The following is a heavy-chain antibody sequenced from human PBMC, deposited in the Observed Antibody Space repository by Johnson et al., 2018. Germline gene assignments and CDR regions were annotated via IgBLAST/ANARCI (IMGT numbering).Heavy chain of an antibody. Sequence: QVQLVQSGGGVVQPGRSLRLSCAASGFAFSSYGLHWVRQAPGKGLEWVAVISYDGSNKYYADSVKGRFTISRDNSKNTLYLQMNSLRSEDTAVYYCVKPQFLEWLLVDYWVQGTLVTASS. V-gene: IGHV3-30*18. CDR1: GFAFSSYG. J-gene: IGHJ4*02. CDR2: ISYDGSNK. CDR3: VKPQFLEWLLVDY. D-gene: IGHD3-3*01.